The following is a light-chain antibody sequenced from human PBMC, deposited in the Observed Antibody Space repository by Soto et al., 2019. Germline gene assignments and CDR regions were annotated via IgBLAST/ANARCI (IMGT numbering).Light chain of an antibody. V-gene: IGKV1-5*03. CDR3: QQYNSYSRT. J-gene: IGKJ1*01. Sequence: DIQMTQSPSTLSASVGDRVTITCRASQSISSWLAWYQQKPGKAPKLLIYKASTLESGVPPRLSGSGSGTDFTLTISSLQPADFATYYCQQYNSYSRTFGQGTKVEIK. CDR2: KAS. CDR1: QSISSW.